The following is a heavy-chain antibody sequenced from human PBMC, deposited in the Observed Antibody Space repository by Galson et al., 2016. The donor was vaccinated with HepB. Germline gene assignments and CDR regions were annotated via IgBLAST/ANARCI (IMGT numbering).Heavy chain of an antibody. CDR1: GFTFRTYC. J-gene: IGHJ4*02. V-gene: IGHV3-74*01. CDR3: ASGRGSNVHFDY. CDR2: INIDGSRT. Sequence: SLRLSCAASGFTFRTYCMHWVRQAPGKGLVWVSRINIDGSRTTYADSVKGLFTISRDNANNTLYLQMNSLRDEDTAVYYCASGRGSNVHFDYWGQGTLVTVSS. D-gene: IGHD2-15*01.